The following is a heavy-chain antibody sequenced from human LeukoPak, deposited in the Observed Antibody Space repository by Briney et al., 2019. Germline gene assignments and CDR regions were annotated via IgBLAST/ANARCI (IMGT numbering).Heavy chain of an antibody. CDR3: AKDMATKYTLDH. V-gene: IGHV3-30*18. D-gene: IGHD6-6*01. CDR2: ISYDGIVK. J-gene: IGHJ4*02. CDR1: GFTFSSNA. Sequence: GVSLRLSCAASGFTFSSNAMHWVRQAPGKGLEWVSSISYDGIVKYYVDSVKGRFTITRDNSKNTLYLQMNSLRAEDSAAYYCAKDMATKYTLDHWGQGALVTVSS.